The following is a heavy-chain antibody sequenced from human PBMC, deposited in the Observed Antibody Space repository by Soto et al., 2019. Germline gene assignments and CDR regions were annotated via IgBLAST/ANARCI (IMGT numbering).Heavy chain of an antibody. V-gene: IGHV1-3*01. CDR2: INAGNGNT. J-gene: IGHJ4*02. D-gene: IGHD6-19*01. CDR3: ARDPHSSGPEY. CDR1: GYTFTCYA. Sequence: GASVKASCKASGYTFTCYAMHWVRQAPGQRLEWMGWINAGNGNTKYSQKFQGRVTITRDTSASTAYMELSSLRSEDTAVYYCARDPHSSGPEYWGQGTLVTVSS.